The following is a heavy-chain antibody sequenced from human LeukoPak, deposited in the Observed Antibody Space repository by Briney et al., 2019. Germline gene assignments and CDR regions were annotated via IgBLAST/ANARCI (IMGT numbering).Heavy chain of an antibody. CDR3: ARRGDGVAAAGYYYYGMDV. J-gene: IGHJ6*02. CDR2: ISAYNGNT. Sequence: GASVKVSCKASGYTFTSYGISWVRQAPGQGLEWMGWISAYNGNTNYAQKLQGRVTMTTDTSTSTAYMELGSLRSDDTAVYYCARRGDGVAAAGYYYYGMDVWGQGTTVTVSS. V-gene: IGHV1-18*01. D-gene: IGHD6-13*01. CDR1: GYTFTSYG.